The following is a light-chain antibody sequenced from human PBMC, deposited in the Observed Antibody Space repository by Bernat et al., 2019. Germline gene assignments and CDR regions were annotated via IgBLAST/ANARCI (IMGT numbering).Light chain of an antibody. J-gene: IGLJ3*02. CDR2: GKN. Sequence: SSELTQDPAVSVALGQTVRITCQGDSLRSYYASWYQQKPGQAPVLVIYGKNNRPSGIPDRFSGSSSGNTASLTITGAQADDEADYYCNSRDSSGNHWVFGGGTNLTVL. CDR1: SLRSYY. CDR3: NSRDSSGNHWV. V-gene: IGLV3-19*01.